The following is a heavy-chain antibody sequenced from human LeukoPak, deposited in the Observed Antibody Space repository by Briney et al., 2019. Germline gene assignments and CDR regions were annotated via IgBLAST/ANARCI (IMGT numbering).Heavy chain of an antibody. V-gene: IGHV3-7*04. CDR3: ARARYCANTICHIGGGLDV. J-gene: IGHJ6*02. CDR2: IMQDGREK. Sequence: GGSLRLSCAASGFPFTNNWMTWVRQAPGKGLEWVATIMQDGREKYYVESVKGRFTISRDNARDSVYLQMTFLRAEDAAVYYCARARYCANTICHIGGGLDVWGPGTTVTVSS. D-gene: IGHD2-8*01. CDR1: GFPFTNNW.